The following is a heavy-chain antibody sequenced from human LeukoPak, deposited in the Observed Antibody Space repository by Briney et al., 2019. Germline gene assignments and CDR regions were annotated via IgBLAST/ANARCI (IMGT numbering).Heavy chain of an antibody. Sequence: GESLKISCTASGYDFSDYWIGWVRQMPGKGLEWMGVIFPRDSDTRYRPSFQGQVTISADKSITTAYLQWSSLEASDTALYYCARLDPDHDSSGYYFDQWGQGTLLTVSS. CDR3: ARLDPDHDSSGYYFDQ. J-gene: IGHJ4*02. V-gene: IGHV5-51*01. CDR2: IFPRDSDT. D-gene: IGHD3-22*01. CDR1: GYDFSDYW.